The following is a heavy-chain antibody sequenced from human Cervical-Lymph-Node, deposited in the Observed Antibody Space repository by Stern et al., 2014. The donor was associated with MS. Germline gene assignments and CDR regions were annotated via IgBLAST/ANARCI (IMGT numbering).Heavy chain of an antibody. CDR1: GGSISSGGYS. D-gene: IGHD4-17*01. CDR3: ARSSTVTPNAFDI. Sequence: QVQLQESGSGLVKPSQTLSLTCAVSGGSISSGGYSWSWIRQPPGKGLEWIGYIYHSGSTYYNPSLKSLVTISVDRSKNQFSLKLSSVTAADTAVYYCARSSTVTPNAFDIWGQGTMVTVSS. V-gene: IGHV4-30-2*01. CDR2: IYHSGST. J-gene: IGHJ3*02.